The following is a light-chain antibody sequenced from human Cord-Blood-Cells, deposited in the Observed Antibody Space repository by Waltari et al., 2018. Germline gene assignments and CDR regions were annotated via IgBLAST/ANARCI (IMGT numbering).Light chain of an antibody. Sequence: EIVMTQSPATLSVSPGERATLSCRASQSVSSNLAWYQQKPGQAPRLLIYGASTRATGIPARVSGSGSGTEFTLTISSLRSEDFAVYYCQQYNNWPPMYTFGQGTKLEIK. V-gene: IGKV3-15*01. J-gene: IGKJ2*01. CDR1: QSVSSN. CDR3: QQYNNWPPMYT. CDR2: GAS.